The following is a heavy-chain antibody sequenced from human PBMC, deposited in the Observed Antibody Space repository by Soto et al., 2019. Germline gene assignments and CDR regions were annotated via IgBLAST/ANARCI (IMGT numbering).Heavy chain of an antibody. CDR1: GGSISSYY. V-gene: IGHV4-59*12. CDR3: ARSGAYWFDP. J-gene: IGHJ5*02. Sequence: SETLSLTCTVSGGSISSYYWSWIRQPPGKGLEWIGYIYYSGSTNYNPSLKSRVTISVDTSKNQLSLKLSSVTAADTAVYYCARSGAYWFDPWGQGTLVTVSS. CDR2: IYYSGST.